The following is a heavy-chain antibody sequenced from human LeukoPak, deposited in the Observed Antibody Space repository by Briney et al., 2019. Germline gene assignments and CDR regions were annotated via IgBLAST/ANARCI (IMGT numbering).Heavy chain of an antibody. CDR2: ISYDGRNE. CDR1: GFTFSSYA. D-gene: IGHD1-26*01. J-gene: IGHJ4*02. CDR3: AKDPDTSSGSYPDY. Sequence: PGGSLRLSCAASGFTFSSYAMHWVRQAPGKGLEWVAVISYDGRNEIYADSVKGRFTISRDNSKNTLYLQMNSLRAEDTAVYYCAKDPDTSSGSYPDYWGQGTLVTVSS. V-gene: IGHV3-30*04.